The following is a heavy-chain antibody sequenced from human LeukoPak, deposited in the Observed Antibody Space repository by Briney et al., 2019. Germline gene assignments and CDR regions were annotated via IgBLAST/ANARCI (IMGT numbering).Heavy chain of an antibody. CDR3: AREGVAGTGLDY. J-gene: IGHJ4*02. D-gene: IGHD6-13*01. Sequence: ASVKISCKASGYTFSMYNMHWVRQAPGQGLEWMGIINPSGGTSYAQKLQGRITMTRDTSTSTLYMELSSLRSEDTAVYYCAREGVAGTGLDYWGQGTLVTVSS. CDR2: INPSGGT. CDR1: GYTFSMYN. V-gene: IGHV1-46*01.